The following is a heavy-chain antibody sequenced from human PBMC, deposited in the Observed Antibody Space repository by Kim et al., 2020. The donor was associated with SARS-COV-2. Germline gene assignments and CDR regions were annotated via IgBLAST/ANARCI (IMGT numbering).Heavy chain of an antibody. J-gene: IGHJ4*02. V-gene: IGHV3-23*01. Sequence: GGSLRLSCAASGFTFSSYAMSWVRQAPGKGLEWVSVISGSGVSTYNVDSVKGRFTISRDNSKNPLYLQMNSLRAEDTAVYYCAKNGVGNSHLPIQWGQGTLVTVSS. D-gene: IGHD2-8*01. CDR1: GFTFSSYA. CDR2: ISGSGVST. CDR3: AKNGVGNSHLPIQ.